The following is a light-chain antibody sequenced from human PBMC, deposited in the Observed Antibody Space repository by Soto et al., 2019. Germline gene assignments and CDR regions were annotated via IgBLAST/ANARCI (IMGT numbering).Light chain of an antibody. CDR1: QSVLYSSNNKNY. CDR2: WAS. V-gene: IGKV4-1*01. J-gene: IGKJ4*01. CDR3: QQYYSTPLT. Sequence: DILMTQSHASLAVSLGERATINCKSSQSVLYSSNNKNYLAWYQQKPGQPPKLLIYWASTRESGVPDRFSGSGSGTDFTLTISSLQAEDMAVYYCQQYYSTPLTFCGGTNVDIK.